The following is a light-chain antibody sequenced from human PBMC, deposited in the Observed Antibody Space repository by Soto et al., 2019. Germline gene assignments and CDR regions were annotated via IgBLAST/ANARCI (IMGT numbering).Light chain of an antibody. Sequence: QSVLTQSPSVSAAPGQRVTISCTGSSSNIGANYVSWYQQLPGTAPKLLIYDNNKRPSGIPDRFSGSKSGTSGTLDITGLQTGDEADYYCASWDGSLTGEVFGGGTKLTVL. CDR1: SSNIGANY. CDR3: ASWDGSLTGEV. J-gene: IGLJ2*01. CDR2: DNN. V-gene: IGLV1-51*01.